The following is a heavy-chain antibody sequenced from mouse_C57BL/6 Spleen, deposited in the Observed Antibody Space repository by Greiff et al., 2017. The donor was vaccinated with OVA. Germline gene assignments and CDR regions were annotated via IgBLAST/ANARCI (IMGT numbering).Heavy chain of an antibody. CDR2: ISDGGSYN. V-gene: IGHV5-4*01. J-gene: IGHJ3*01. CDR1: GFTFSSYV. Sequence: EVKVVESGGGLVKPGGSLKLSCAASGFTFSSYVMYWVRQTPEKRLEWVATISDGGSYNYYPDNVKGRLNISRDNAKNNLYLQMSHLMAEYTAMSYCARDYDYYGRGFAYGGQGTLVTVSA. CDR3: ARDYDYYGRGFAY. D-gene: IGHD1-1*01.